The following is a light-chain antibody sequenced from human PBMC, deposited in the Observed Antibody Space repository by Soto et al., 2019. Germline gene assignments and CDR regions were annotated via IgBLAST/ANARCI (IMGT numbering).Light chain of an antibody. V-gene: IGKV3-15*01. CDR2: GAS. CDR1: QSVSSN. J-gene: IGKJ4*01. CDR3: QQYNNWPPLT. Sequence: EIVVTQSPATRSVSPGERATLSCRASQSVSSNLAWYQQKPGQAPRLLIYGASTRATGIPARFSGSGSGTEFTLTISSLQSEDFAVYYCQQYNNWPPLTFGGGTKVDIK.